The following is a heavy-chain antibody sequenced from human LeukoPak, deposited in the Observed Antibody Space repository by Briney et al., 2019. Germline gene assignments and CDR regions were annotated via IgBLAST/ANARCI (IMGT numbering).Heavy chain of an antibody. Sequence: SETLSLTCTVSGGSISSYYWSWIRQPAGKGLEWIGRIYTSGSTNYNPSLKSRVTMSVDTSKNQFSLKLSSVTAADTAVYYCARGGGMGHYYYYMDVWGKGTTVTISS. CDR1: GGSISSYY. CDR3: ARGGGMGHYYYYMDV. V-gene: IGHV4-4*07. CDR2: IYTSGST. J-gene: IGHJ6*03. D-gene: IGHD5-24*01.